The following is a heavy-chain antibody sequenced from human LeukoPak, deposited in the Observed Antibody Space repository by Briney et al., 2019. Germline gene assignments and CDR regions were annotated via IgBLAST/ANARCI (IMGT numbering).Heavy chain of an antibody. D-gene: IGHD3-22*01. CDR2: IYSGGST. CDR3: ARDRGNTMIVMYYFDY. V-gene: IGHV3-53*01. J-gene: IGHJ4*02. CDR1: GFTVSSNY. Sequence: GGSLRLSCAASGFTVSSNYMSWVRQAPGKGLEWVSVIYSGGSTYYADSVKGRFTISRDNSKNTLYLQMNSLRAEDTAVYYCARDRGNTMIVMYYFDYWGQGTLVTVSS.